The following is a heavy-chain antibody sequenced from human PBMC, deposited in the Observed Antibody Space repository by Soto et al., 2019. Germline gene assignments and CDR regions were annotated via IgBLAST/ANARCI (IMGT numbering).Heavy chain of an antibody. J-gene: IGHJ6*02. D-gene: IGHD3-22*01. Sequence: VASVKVSCKASGYTFTNSGISWVQQAPGQGLEWMGWIGAYNGHTKYAQKLQGRVTMTTDTSTSTAYMELRSLKSDDTAVYYCAREDYYDSSGYLPVRYYFGMDVWGQGTTVTVS. CDR3: AREDYYDSSGYLPVRYYFGMDV. V-gene: IGHV1-18*01. CDR2: IGAYNGHT. CDR1: GYTFTNSG.